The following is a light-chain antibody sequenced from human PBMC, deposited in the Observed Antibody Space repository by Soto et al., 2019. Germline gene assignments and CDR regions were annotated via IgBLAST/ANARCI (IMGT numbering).Light chain of an antibody. CDR3: QQYNDYST. CDR2: KAS. V-gene: IGKV1-5*03. J-gene: IGKJ1*01. Sequence: DIQMTQSPSTPSASVGDRVTITCRASQTISSWLAWYQQKPGKAPKLLIYKASSLESGVPSRFSGSGSGTEFTLTISSLQPDDFATYYCQQYNDYSTFGQGTKVEIK. CDR1: QTISSW.